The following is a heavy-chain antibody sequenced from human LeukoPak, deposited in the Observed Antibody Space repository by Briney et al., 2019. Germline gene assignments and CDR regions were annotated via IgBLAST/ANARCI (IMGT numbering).Heavy chain of an antibody. CDR3: ARHKYSSGWPPEGAFDI. CDR2: IYSTGRS. CDR1: GASITSSAYS. J-gene: IGHJ3*02. V-gene: IGHV4-39*01. D-gene: IGHD6-19*01. Sequence: KTSETLSLTCTVSGASITSSAYSWGWIRQPPGKGLEWIGRIYSTGRSDYNPSLKSRITMSVDTSKNQFSLKLSSVTAADTAVYYCARHKYSSGWPPEGAFDIWGQGTMVTVSS.